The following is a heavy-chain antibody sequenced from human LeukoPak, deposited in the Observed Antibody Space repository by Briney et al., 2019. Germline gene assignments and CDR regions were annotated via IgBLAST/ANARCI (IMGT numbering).Heavy chain of an antibody. Sequence: GASVKVACKASGYTFTSYGISWVRQATGQGLEWMGWMNPNSGNTGYAQKFQGRVTMTRNTSISTAYMELSSLRSEDTAVYYCARGLTMVRGVRVPGYWGQGTLVTVSS. J-gene: IGHJ4*02. CDR3: ARGLTMVRGVRVPGY. CDR1: GYTFTSYG. CDR2: MNPNSGNT. V-gene: IGHV1-8*02. D-gene: IGHD3-10*01.